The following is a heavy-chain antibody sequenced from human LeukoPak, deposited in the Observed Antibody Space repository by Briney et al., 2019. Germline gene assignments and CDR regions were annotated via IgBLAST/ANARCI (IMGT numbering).Heavy chain of an antibody. V-gene: IGHV4-39*07. J-gene: IGHJ5*02. CDR1: GGSISSSSYY. CDR2: IYYSGST. CDR3: ARVYPPLSSSWYRWFDP. Sequence: PSETLSLTCTVSGGSISSSSYYWGWIRQPPGKGLEWIGSIYYSGSTYYNPSLKSRVTISVDTSKNQFSLKLSSVTTADTAVYYCARVYPPLSSSWYRWFDPWGQGTLVTVSS. D-gene: IGHD6-13*01.